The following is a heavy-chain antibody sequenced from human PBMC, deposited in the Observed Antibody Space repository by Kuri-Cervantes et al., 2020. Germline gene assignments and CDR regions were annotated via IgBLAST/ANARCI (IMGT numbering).Heavy chain of an antibody. V-gene: IGHV3-9*01. CDR2: ISWNSGSI. CDR1: GFTFDDYA. D-gene: IGHD5-12*01. CDR3: VKGVGWLRR. J-gene: IGHJ4*02. Sequence: LSLTCAASGFTFDDYAMHWVRQAPGKGLEWVSGISWNSGSIGYADSVRGRFTISRDNAKNSLYLQMNSLRAEDTALYYCVKGVGWLRRWGQGTLVTVSS.